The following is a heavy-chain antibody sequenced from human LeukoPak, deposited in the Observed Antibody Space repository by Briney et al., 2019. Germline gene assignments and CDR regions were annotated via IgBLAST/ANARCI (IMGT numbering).Heavy chain of an antibody. V-gene: IGHV4-34*01. J-gene: IGHJ3*02. D-gene: IGHD3-10*01. CDR1: GGSFSGYY. Sequence: PSETLSLTCAVYGGSFSGYYWSWIRQPPGKGLEWIGEINHSGSTNYNPSLKSRVTISVDTSKNQFSLKLSSVTAADTAVYYCARDSIVLLWFGEPPDAFDIWGQGTMVTVSS. CDR3: ARDSIVLLWFGEPPDAFDI. CDR2: INHSGST.